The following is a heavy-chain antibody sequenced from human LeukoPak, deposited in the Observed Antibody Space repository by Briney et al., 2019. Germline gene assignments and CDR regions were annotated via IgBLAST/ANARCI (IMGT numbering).Heavy chain of an antibody. CDR1: GLTFSIYT. J-gene: IGHJ4*02. CDR3: AKDHPEWGSSFDC. Sequence: GGSLRLSCAVSGLTFSIYTMKCARQAPGKVLEWVSAIIGGGSTHYPDSAKARFTISRENSKNALNLQMNSLRAEDTAVYYCAKDHPEWGSSFDCWGQGTLVTVSS. V-gene: IGHV3-23*01. D-gene: IGHD1-26*01. CDR2: IIGGGST.